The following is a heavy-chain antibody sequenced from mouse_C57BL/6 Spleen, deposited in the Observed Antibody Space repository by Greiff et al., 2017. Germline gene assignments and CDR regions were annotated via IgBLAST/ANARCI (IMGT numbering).Heavy chain of an antibody. CDR1: GFTFSSYG. CDR2: ISSGGSYT. CDR3: ARHEGDYYAMDY. J-gene: IGHJ4*01. V-gene: IGHV5-6*01. Sequence: EVQVVESGGDLVKPGGSLKLSCAASGFTFSSYGMSWVRQTPDKRLEWVATISSGGSYTYYPDSVKGRFTISRDNAKNTLYLQMSSLKSEDTAMYYCARHEGDYYAMDYWGRGTSVTVSS.